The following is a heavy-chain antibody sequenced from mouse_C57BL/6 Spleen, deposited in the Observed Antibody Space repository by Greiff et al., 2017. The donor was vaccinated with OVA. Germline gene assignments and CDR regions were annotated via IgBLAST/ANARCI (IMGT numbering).Heavy chain of an antibody. Sequence: EVHLVESEGGLVQPGSSMKLSCTASGFTFSDYYMAWVRQVPEKGLEWVANITYDGSSTYYLDSLKSRFIISRDNAKNILYLQMSSLKSEDTATYYCARGGNYGSSYGGFDYWGQGTTLTVSS. D-gene: IGHD1-1*01. CDR1: GFTFSDYY. CDR3: ARGGNYGSSYGGFDY. V-gene: IGHV5-16*01. J-gene: IGHJ2*01. CDR2: ITYDGSST.